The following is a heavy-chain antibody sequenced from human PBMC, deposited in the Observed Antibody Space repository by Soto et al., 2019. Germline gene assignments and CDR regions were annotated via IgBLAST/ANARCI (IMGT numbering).Heavy chain of an antibody. CDR2: IKQDGSEK. CDR3: ARASNPYYYDSSGPR. Sequence: GGSLRLSCAASGFTFSSYWMSWVRQAPGKGLEWVATIKQDGSEKYYADSVKGRFTISRDNAKNSLYLQMNSLRAEDTAVYYCARASNPYYYDSSGPRWGQGTLVTVSS. J-gene: IGHJ4*02. V-gene: IGHV3-7*01. D-gene: IGHD3-22*01. CDR1: GFTFSSYW.